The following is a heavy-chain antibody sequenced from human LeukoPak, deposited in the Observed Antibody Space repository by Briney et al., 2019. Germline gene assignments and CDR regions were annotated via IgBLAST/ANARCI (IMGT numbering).Heavy chain of an antibody. CDR1: GYTFTGYY. J-gene: IGHJ4*02. D-gene: IGHD2-15*01. V-gene: IGHV1-2*02. CDR2: INPSSGGT. CDR3: ARSWRFCSGDSCYPIDY. Sequence: ASVKVSCKASGYTFTGYYMHWVRQAPGQGLEWMGWINPSSGGTNCAQKFQGRVTMTRDTSINTAYMELSSLRSEDTAVYYCARSWRFCSGDSCYPIDYWGQGTLVTVSS.